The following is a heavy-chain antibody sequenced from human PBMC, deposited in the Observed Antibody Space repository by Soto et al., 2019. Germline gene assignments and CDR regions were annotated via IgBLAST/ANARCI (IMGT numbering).Heavy chain of an antibody. V-gene: IGHV1-3*01. D-gene: IGHD1-1*01. Sequence: ASVKLSCKASGYTFTSYAIHRVRQAPGQRLEWMGWINAGNGNTKYSQKFQGRVTITRDTSASTAYMELSSLRSEDTAFYYWARDPLQPVYLGEGLLVSVSS. CDR3: ARDPLQPVY. CDR1: GYTFTSYA. CDR2: INAGNGNT. J-gene: IGHJ4*02.